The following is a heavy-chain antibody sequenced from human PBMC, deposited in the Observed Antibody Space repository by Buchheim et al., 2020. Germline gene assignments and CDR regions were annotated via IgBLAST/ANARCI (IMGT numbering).Heavy chain of an antibody. CDR3: AALFPREGVGATYYYYYGMDV. Sequence: QVQLVESGRGVVQPGRSLRLSCAASGFTFSSYGMHWVRQAPGKGLEWVAVISYDGSNKYYADSVKGRFTISRDNSKNTLYLQMNSLRAEDTAVYYCAALFPREGVGATYYYYYGMDVWGQGTT. V-gene: IGHV3-30*03. D-gene: IGHD1-26*01. J-gene: IGHJ6*02. CDR1: GFTFSSYG. CDR2: ISYDGSNK.